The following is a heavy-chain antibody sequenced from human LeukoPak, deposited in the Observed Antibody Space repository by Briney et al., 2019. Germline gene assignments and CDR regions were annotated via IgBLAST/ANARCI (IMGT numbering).Heavy chain of an antibody. J-gene: IGHJ6*03. Sequence: SETLSLTCTASGGSISSYYWSWIRQPPGKGLEWIGYIYCSGSTNYNPSLKSRATIPVDTSKNQVSLKLSSVTAADTAVYYCARKKENWNYVGSYYYYYMDVWGKGTTVTVSS. CDR3: ARKKENWNYVGSYYYYYMDV. D-gene: IGHD1-7*01. CDR1: GGSISSYY. V-gene: IGHV4-59*01. CDR2: IYCSGST.